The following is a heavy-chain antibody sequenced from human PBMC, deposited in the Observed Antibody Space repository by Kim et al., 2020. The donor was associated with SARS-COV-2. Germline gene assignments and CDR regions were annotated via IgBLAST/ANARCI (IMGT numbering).Heavy chain of an antibody. CDR1: GFPFSSYA. J-gene: IGHJ6*02. Sequence: ASVKVSCKASGFPFSSYAINWGRQAPGQRLEWMGWINAGNGDTKYAQKFQGRVTITRDTSASTVYMEMSSLKSEDTAVYYCARGGDCGGCYYHSGLDVWGQGTTVTVSS. D-gene: IGHD3-10*01. CDR3: ARGGDCGGCYYHSGLDV. CDR2: INAGNGDT. V-gene: IGHV1-3*01.